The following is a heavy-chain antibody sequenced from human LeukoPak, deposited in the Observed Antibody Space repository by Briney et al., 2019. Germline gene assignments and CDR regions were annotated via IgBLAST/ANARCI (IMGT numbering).Heavy chain of an antibody. CDR1: GYTFTSYY. Sequence: ASVKVSCKASGYTFTSYYMHWVRQAPGQGLEWMGIINPSGGSTSYAQKLQGRVTMTTDTSTSTAYMELRSLRSDDTAVYYCARGTVAGLWGQGTLVTVSS. D-gene: IGHD6-19*01. CDR3: ARGTVAGL. J-gene: IGHJ4*02. V-gene: IGHV1-46*01. CDR2: INPSGGST.